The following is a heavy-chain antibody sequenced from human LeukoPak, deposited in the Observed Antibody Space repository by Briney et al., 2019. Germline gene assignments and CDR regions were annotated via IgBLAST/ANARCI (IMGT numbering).Heavy chain of an antibody. Sequence: ASVKVSCKASGYTFTSYGISWVRQAPGQGLEWMGWISAYNGNTNYAQKLQGRVTMTTDTSTSTAYMELGSLRSDDTAVYYCAREIGKYGSGSYYAFDIWGQGTMVTVSS. CDR2: ISAYNGNT. J-gene: IGHJ3*02. CDR1: GYTFTSYG. CDR3: AREIGKYGSGSYYAFDI. D-gene: IGHD3-10*01. V-gene: IGHV1-18*01.